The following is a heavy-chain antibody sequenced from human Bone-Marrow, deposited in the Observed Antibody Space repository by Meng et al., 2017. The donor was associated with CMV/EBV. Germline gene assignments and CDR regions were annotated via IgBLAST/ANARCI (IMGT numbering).Heavy chain of an antibody. J-gene: IGHJ4*02. D-gene: IGHD1-26*01. V-gene: IGHV1-69*05. Sequence: SVKVSCKASGGTFSSYAISWVRQAPGQGLEWLGGIIPIFGTANYAQKFQGRVTITTDESTSTAYMELSSLRSEDTAVYYCARGGGWPSVYYFDYWGQGTLVTVSS. CDR2: IIPIFGTA. CDR3: ARGGGWPSVYYFDY. CDR1: GGTFSSYA.